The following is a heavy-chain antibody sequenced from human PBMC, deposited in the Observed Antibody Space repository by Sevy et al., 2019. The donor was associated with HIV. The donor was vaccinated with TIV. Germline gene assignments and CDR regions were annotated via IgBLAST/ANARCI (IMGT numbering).Heavy chain of an antibody. CDR3: ARGVGIAARPGVPYYYYGMDV. V-gene: IGHV1-69*13. J-gene: IGHJ6*02. CDR1: GGTFSSYA. CDR2: TIPIFGTA. Sequence: ASVKVSCKASGGTFSSYAISWVRQAPGQGLEWMGGTIPIFGTANYAQKFQGRVTITADESTSTAYMELSSLRSEDTAVYYCARGVGIAARPGVPYYYYGMDVWGQGTTVTVSS. D-gene: IGHD6-6*01.